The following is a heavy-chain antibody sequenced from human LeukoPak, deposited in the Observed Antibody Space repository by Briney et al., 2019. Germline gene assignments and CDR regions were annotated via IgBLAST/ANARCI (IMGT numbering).Heavy chain of an antibody. D-gene: IGHD5-18*01. V-gene: IGHV1-8*02. CDR3: ARGRAIYSYGLYYYCGRDV. J-gene: IGHJ6*02. CDR1: GYTFTSYD. Sequence: ASVKVSCKASGYTFTSYDINWVRQAPGQGLEWMGWMNPNSGNTDYAQKLQGRVTMTTNTSISTAYMELSILRSEDTAVYYCARGRAIYSYGLYYYCGRDVWGQGTTVTVSS. CDR2: MNPNSGNT.